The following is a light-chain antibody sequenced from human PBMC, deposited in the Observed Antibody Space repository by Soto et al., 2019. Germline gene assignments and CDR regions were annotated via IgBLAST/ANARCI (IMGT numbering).Light chain of an antibody. Sequence: ELVLTQSPGTLSLSPGERATLSCRASQSVSNNYLARYQQKPGQAPRLLIYDASNRATGIPARFSGSGSGTDFTLTISRLEPEDFAVYYCQQYGSSPGTFGQGTKVDIK. CDR3: QQYGSSPGT. J-gene: IGKJ1*01. CDR2: DAS. V-gene: IGKV3-20*01. CDR1: QSVSNNY.